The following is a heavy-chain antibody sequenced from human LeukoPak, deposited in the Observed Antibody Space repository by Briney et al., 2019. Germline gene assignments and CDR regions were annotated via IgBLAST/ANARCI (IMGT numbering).Heavy chain of an antibody. CDR2: IYASGST. D-gene: IGHD3-22*01. CDR3: ARARAYIYDSSSYYSDAFDI. CDR1: GGSIRSYY. Sequence: PSETLSLTCTVSGGSIRSYYWSWIRQPAGKGLEWIGRIYASGSTNYNPSLKSRVTMSADTSKNQFSLKLTSVTAADTAVYYRARARAYIYDSSSYYSDAFDIWGQGTMVTVSS. J-gene: IGHJ3*02. V-gene: IGHV4-4*07.